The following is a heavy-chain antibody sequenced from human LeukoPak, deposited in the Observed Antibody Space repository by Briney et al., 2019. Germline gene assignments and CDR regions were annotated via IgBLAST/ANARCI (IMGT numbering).Heavy chain of an antibody. CDR2: IYHSGST. D-gene: IGHD6-19*01. CDR1: GGSISSSNW. J-gene: IGHJ3*02. Sequence: SETLSLTCAVSGGSISSSNWWSWVRQPPGKGLEWIGEIYHSGSTNYNPSLKSRVTISVDKSKNRFSLKLSSVTAADTAVYYCARGPTAVAGSDEAFDIWGQGTMVTVSS. CDR3: ARGPTAVAGSDEAFDI. V-gene: IGHV4-4*02.